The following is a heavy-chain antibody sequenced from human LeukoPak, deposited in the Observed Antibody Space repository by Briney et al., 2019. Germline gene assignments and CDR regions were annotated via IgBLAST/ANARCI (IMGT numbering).Heavy chain of an antibody. CDR3: ARHASNKGSSSLIDY. CDR1: GGSISSYY. CDR2: IYYSGST. J-gene: IGHJ4*02. V-gene: IGHV4-59*01. D-gene: IGHD6-6*01. Sequence: SETLSLTCTVSGGSISSYYWSWIRQPPGKGLEWIGYIYYSGSTNYNPSLKSRVTISVDTSKNQFSLKLSSVTAADTAVYYCARHASNKGSSSLIDYWGQGTLVTVSS.